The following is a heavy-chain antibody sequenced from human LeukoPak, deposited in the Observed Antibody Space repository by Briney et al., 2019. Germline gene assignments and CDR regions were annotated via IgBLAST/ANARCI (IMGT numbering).Heavy chain of an antibody. J-gene: IGHJ4*02. D-gene: IGHD5-18*01. CDR2: LSSRGDST. CDR1: GFTFSSYA. CDR3: VRRGYPYAYDF. V-gene: IGHV3-64D*09. Sequence: GGSLRLSCSASGFTFSSYAMHWVRQAPGKGLEYVSALSSRGDSTSYADSVRGRFTIPRDTSKNTLFLQMSSLRADDSAVYYCVRRGYPYAYDFWGQGTLVTVSS.